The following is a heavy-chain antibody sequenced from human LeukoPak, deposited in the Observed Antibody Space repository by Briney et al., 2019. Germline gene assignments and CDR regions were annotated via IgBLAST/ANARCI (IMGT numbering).Heavy chain of an antibody. CDR1: GFTFSSYA. CDR3: AKAVAAYYYYGMDV. Sequence: GGSLRLSCAASGFTFSSYAMSWVRQAPGKGLEWVSAISGSGGSTYYADSVKGRFTISRDNSRNTLYLHMNSLRAEDTAVHYCAKAVAAYYYYGMDVWGQGTTVTVSS. J-gene: IGHJ6*02. V-gene: IGHV3-23*01. D-gene: IGHD6-19*01. CDR2: ISGSGGST.